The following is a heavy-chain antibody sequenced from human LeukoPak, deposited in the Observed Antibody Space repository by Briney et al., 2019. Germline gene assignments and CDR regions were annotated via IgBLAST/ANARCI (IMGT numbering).Heavy chain of an antibody. CDR1: GFSVSRNY. CDR3: VRDRSSGNDQLSKFYYFGMDV. V-gene: IGHV3-66*01. Sequence: PGGSLRLSCAASGFSVSRNYMSWVRQAPGKGLEWVSTLYKRGETHYAESVKGRFTTSRDHPNNTLYLQMNSLRAEDTATYYCVRDRSSGNDQLSKFYYFGMDVWGQGATVTVSS. CDR2: LYKRGET. J-gene: IGHJ6*02. D-gene: IGHD5-12*01.